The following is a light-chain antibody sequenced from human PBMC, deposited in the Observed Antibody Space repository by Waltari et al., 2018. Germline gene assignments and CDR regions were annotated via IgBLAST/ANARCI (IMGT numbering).Light chain of an antibody. CDR3: CSYAGGSTFYV. V-gene: IGLV2-23*02. CDR1: RSDFGTYNL. J-gene: IGLJ1*01. CDR2: EVS. Sequence: QSALTQPASVSGSPGQSITIPCTGTRSDFGTYNLVPWYQPHPGKAPKLMIYEVSQRPSGVSNRFSGSKSGNTASLTISGLQAEDEADYYCCSYAGGSTFYVFGTETKVTVL.